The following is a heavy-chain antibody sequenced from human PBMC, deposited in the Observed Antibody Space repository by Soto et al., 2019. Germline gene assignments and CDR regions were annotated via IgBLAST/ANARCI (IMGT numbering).Heavy chain of an antibody. CDR2: ISYDGSNK. CDR3: AKDRGYYYDSSGYYGY. Sequence: GGSLRLSCAASGFNFSSYGMHWVRQAPGKGLEWVAVISYDGSNKYYADSVKGRFTISRDNSKNTLYLQMNSLRAEDTAVYYCAKDRGYYYDSSGYYGYWGQGTLVTVSS. V-gene: IGHV3-30*18. J-gene: IGHJ4*02. D-gene: IGHD3-22*01. CDR1: GFNFSSYG.